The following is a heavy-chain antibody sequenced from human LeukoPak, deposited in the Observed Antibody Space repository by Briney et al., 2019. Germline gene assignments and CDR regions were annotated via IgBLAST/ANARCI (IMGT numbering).Heavy chain of an antibody. Sequence: PSETLSLTCTVSGGSISSYYWSWFRQPAGKGLEGIGRIYTSGGTNYNPSLKCRVTMSADTSKNQFSLNLSSVTAADTAVYYSAKEKYYYDSSGYYYAPFDYWGQGTLVTVSS. CDR3: AKEKYYYDSSGYYYAPFDY. J-gene: IGHJ4*02. CDR2: IYTSGGT. CDR1: GGSISSYY. V-gene: IGHV4-4*07. D-gene: IGHD3-22*01.